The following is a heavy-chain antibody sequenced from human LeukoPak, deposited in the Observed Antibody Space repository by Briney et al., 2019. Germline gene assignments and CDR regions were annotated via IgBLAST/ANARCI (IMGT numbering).Heavy chain of an antibody. CDR3: ARGDKQLVFERRKGGFDP. CDR1: GFTFSSYA. Sequence: PGRSLRLSCAASGFTFSSYAMHWVRQAPGKGLEWVAVISYDGSNKYYADSVKGRFTISRDNAKNTLYLQMKSLRAEDTALYYCARGDKQLVFERRKGGFDPWGQGTLVTVSS. CDR2: ISYDGSNK. J-gene: IGHJ5*02. D-gene: IGHD6-13*01. V-gene: IGHV3-30*04.